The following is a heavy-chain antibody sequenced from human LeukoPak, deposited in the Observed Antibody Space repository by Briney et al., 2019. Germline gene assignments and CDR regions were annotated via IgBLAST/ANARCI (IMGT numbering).Heavy chain of an antibody. Sequence: PGGSLRLSCAASGFTFSNYWMHWVRQAPGKGLVWFSRIKSDGSGTSYADSLKGRFTISRDNAKNTLYLQMNSLRVEDTAVYYCARVRGSGYDFDFDYWGQGALVTVSS. J-gene: IGHJ4*02. D-gene: IGHD5-12*01. CDR3: ARVRGSGYDFDFDY. V-gene: IGHV3-74*01. CDR1: GFTFSNYW. CDR2: IKSDGSGT.